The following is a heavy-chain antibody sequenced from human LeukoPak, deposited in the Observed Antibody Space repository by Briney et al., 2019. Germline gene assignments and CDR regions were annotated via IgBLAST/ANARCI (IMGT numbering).Heavy chain of an antibody. Sequence: TSETLSLTCTVSGGSISSYYWSWIRQPPGKGLEWIGYIYYSGSTNYNPSLKSRVTISVDTSKNQFSLKLSSVTAADPAVYYCAREVLGGSYQPGAFDIWGQGTMVTVSS. J-gene: IGHJ3*02. V-gene: IGHV4-59*01. CDR3: AREVLGGSYQPGAFDI. CDR1: GGSISSYY. D-gene: IGHD1-26*01. CDR2: IYYSGST.